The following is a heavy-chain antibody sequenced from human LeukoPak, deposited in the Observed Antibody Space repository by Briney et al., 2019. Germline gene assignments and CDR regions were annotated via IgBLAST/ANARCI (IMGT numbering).Heavy chain of an antibody. CDR1: GFTFSSYS. D-gene: IGHD2-21*01. CDR3: ARDFGYCGGDCYLVDAFDI. J-gene: IGHJ3*02. Sequence: PGGSLRLSCAASGFTFSSYSMNWVRQAPGKGLEWVSYISSSSSTIYYADSVKGRFTISRDNAKNSLYLQMNSLRDEDTAVYYCARDFGYCGGDCYLVDAFDIWGQGTMVTVPS. CDR2: ISSSSSTI. V-gene: IGHV3-48*02.